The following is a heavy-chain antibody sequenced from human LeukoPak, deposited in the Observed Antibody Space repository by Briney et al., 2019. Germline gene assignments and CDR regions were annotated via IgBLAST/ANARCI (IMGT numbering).Heavy chain of an antibody. J-gene: IGHJ4*02. CDR2: IKQDGSEK. D-gene: IGHD6-13*01. CDR1: GLTFSGYW. V-gene: IGHV3-7*03. CDR3: ARDRVAAGFDY. Sequence: PGGSLGLSCAASGLTFSGYWMSWVRQAPGKGLEWVANIKQDGSEKYYVDSVKGRFTISRDNAKNSLYLQMNSLRAEDTAVYYCARDRVAAGFDYWGQGTLVTVSS.